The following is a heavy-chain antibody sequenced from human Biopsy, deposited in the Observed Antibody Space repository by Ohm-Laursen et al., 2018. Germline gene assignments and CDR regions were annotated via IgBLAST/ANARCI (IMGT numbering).Heavy chain of an antibody. CDR3: ARAVGIAAAPIDY. Sequence: SLRLSCAASGFPVSDYYMSWIRQAPGRGLERVSDINSSGSTKYHAESVKGRFTISRDNAMNSVYLQMNSLRGEDTAVYYCARAVGIAAAPIDYWGQGTLVTVSS. CDR2: INSSGSTK. J-gene: IGHJ4*02. V-gene: IGHV3-11*01. D-gene: IGHD2-15*01. CDR1: GFPVSDYY.